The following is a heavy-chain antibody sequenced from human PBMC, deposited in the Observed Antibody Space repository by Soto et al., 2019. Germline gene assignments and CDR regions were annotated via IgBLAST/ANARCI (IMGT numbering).Heavy chain of an antibody. J-gene: IGHJ6*02. D-gene: IGHD1-20*01. CDR2: IKRNTDAGTA. Sequence: VQLAESGGGFVVPGGSLRLSCAASGVTFTKAWMNWVRQAPGKGLEWVGRIKRNTDAGTADYATPVEGRFSISKDDSKKMEYLQLNNLKPENTAVYYCTTALHINGNEYLYGLDVWGQGTTVTVSS. CDR1: GVTFTKAW. V-gene: IGHV3-15*01. CDR3: TTALHINGNEYLYGLDV.